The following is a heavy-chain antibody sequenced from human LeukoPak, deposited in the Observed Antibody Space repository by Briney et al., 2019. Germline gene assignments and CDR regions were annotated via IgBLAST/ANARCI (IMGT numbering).Heavy chain of an antibody. CDR3: AKERDAKGYFDY. Sequence: GGSLRLSCAASGFTFSSYAMSWVRQAPGQGLEWVSAISGSGKTYYPDSVKGRFTISRDNSKNTLFLLMNGLRAEDTAVYYCAKERDAKGYFDYWGQGTLVTVSS. J-gene: IGHJ4*02. CDR1: GFTFSSYA. CDR2: ISGSGKT. V-gene: IGHV3-23*01.